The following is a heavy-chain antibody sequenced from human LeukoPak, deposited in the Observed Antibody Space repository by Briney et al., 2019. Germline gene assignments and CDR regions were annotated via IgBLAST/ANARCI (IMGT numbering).Heavy chain of an antibody. CDR2: ISYSGDP. D-gene: IGHD6-25*01. V-gene: IGHV4-34*01. Sequence: SETLSLTCGVSGGSLSGYYWTWMRQPPGKGLEWIGDISYSGDPDYNPSLSSRVNFFVDMSNNQFSLKLSSVNAADTAVYYCARVREQRASPPYNWFDPWGQGTLVTVSS. CDR1: GGSLSGYY. J-gene: IGHJ5*02. CDR3: ARVREQRASPPYNWFDP.